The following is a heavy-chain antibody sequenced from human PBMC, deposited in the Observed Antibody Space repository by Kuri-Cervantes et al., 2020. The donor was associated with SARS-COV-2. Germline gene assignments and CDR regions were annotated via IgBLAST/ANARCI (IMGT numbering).Heavy chain of an antibody. CDR2: IKSKTDGGTT. V-gene: IGHV3-15*01. CDR3: TTERNYYDIFPFDY. D-gene: IGHD3-9*01. J-gene: IGHJ4*02. CDR1: GFTFSNAW. Sequence: GESLKISCAASGFTFSNAWMSWVRQAPGKGLEWVGRIKSKTDGGTTDYAAPVKGRFTISRDDSKNTLYLQMNSLKTEDTAVYYCTTERNYYDIFPFDYWGQGTLVTVSS.